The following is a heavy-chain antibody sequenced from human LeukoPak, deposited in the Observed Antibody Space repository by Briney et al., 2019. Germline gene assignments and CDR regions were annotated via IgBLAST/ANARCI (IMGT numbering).Heavy chain of an antibody. Sequence: PGGSLRLSCAASGFTFSSYAMGWVRQAPGKGLEWVSAISGSGGSTYYADSVKGRFTISRDNSKNTLYLKMNSLRAEDTAVYYCAKGVGYCSSTSCLPFDYWGQGTLVTVSS. V-gene: IGHV3-23*01. CDR3: AKGVGYCSSTSCLPFDY. J-gene: IGHJ4*02. CDR1: GFTFSSYA. CDR2: ISGSGGST. D-gene: IGHD2-2*01.